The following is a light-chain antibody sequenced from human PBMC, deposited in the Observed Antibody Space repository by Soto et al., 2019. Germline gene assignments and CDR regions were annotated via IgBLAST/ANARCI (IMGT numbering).Light chain of an antibody. J-gene: IGLJ2*01. CDR2: ENN. Sequence: QSVLTQPPSVSAAPGQKVTISCSGFSSNIGNNYVSWYQQVPGTAPKLLIYENNKRPSGIPDRCSGSKSGTSATLDITGLQTGDEADYYCGTWDSSLSAGVFGGGTKLTVL. CDR1: SSNIGNNY. V-gene: IGLV1-51*01. CDR3: GTWDSSLSAGV.